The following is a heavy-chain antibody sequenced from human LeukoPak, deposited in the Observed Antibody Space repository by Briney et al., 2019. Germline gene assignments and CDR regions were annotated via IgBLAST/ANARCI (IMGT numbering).Heavy chain of an antibody. Sequence: ASVKVSCKASGYTFTSYGISWVRQAPGQGLEWMGWISAYNGNTNYAQKRQGRVTMTTDTSTSTAYMELRSLRSDDTAVYYCARDRKDFWSGYEFPFYYYMDVWGKGTTVTVSS. D-gene: IGHD3-3*01. V-gene: IGHV1-18*01. CDR1: GYTFTSYG. CDR2: ISAYNGNT. CDR3: ARDRKDFWSGYEFPFYYYMDV. J-gene: IGHJ6*03.